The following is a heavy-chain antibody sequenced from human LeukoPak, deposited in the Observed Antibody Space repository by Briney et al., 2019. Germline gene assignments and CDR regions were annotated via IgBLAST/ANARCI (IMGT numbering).Heavy chain of an antibody. D-gene: IGHD1-26*01. CDR3: AFAGSYWDGFDI. CDR1: GYTFTSYG. V-gene: IGHV1-46*01. CDR2: INPSGGTT. Sequence: GASVKVSCKASGYTFTSYGISWVRQAPGQGLEWMGIINPSGGTTNYAQKFQGRVTMTSDMSTSTVYMELSSLRSEDTAVYYCAFAGSYWDGFDIWGQGTMVTVSS. J-gene: IGHJ3*02.